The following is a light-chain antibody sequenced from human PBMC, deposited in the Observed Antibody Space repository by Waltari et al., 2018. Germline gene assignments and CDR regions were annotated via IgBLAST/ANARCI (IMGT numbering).Light chain of an antibody. V-gene: IGLV2-11*01. Sequence: QSALTPPRSVSGSPGQSVTIPCTGTSRYVGGYNYVSRYQHHPGKPPKLIIYDVTKRPSGVPDRFSASKSDNTASLTISGLQAEDEADYYCCSYAGSITFWVFGGGTKLTVL. CDR1: SRYVGGYNY. CDR3: CSYAGSITFWV. CDR2: DVT. J-gene: IGLJ3*02.